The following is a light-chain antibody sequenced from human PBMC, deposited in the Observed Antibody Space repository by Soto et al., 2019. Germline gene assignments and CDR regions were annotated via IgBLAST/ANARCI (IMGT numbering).Light chain of an antibody. V-gene: IGLV2-23*01. J-gene: IGLJ1*01. CDR3: CSYAGSSTYV. CDR1: SSDVGGFNL. CDR2: EGS. Sequence: QSALTQPVSVSGSPGQSITISCTGTSSDVGGFNLVSWYQQHPGKAPKLMIYEGSERPSGVSDRFSGSKSGNTASLTTSGLQAADEADYYCCSYAGSSTYVFGTGTKLTVL.